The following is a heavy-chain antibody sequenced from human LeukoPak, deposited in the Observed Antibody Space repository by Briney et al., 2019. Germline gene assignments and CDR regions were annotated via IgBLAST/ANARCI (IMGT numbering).Heavy chain of an antibody. CDR1: GGSISSSSYS. Sequence: SETLSLTCTVSGGSISSSSYSWGWIRQPPGKGLEWIGSIYYSGSTYYNPSLKSRVTISVDTSKNQFSLKLSSVTAADTAVYYCARHARYSSGWYDLLDYWGQGTLVTVSS. CDR3: ARHARYSSGWYDLLDY. J-gene: IGHJ4*02. CDR2: IYYSGST. D-gene: IGHD6-19*01. V-gene: IGHV4-39*01.